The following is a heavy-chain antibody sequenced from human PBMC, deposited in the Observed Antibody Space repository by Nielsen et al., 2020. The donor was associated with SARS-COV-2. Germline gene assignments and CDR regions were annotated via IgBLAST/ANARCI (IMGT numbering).Heavy chain of an antibody. CDR3: ARERWLVHAFDI. V-gene: IGHV1-2*02. CDR2: INPNSGGT. Sequence: ASVKVSCKASGYTFTGYYMHWVRQAPGQGLEWMGWINPNSGGTNYAQKFQGRVTMTRDTSISTAYMELSRLRSDDTAVYYCARERWLVHAFDIWGQGTMVTVSS. D-gene: IGHD6-19*01. J-gene: IGHJ3*02. CDR1: GYTFTGYY.